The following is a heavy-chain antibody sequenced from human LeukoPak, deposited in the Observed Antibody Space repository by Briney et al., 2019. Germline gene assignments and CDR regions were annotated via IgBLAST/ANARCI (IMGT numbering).Heavy chain of an antibody. D-gene: IGHD3-10*01. J-gene: IGHJ4*02. Sequence: PGWSLRLSCEASGFSFSKHAMSWVRQAAGKGLEGVSAISGIGGSTYYPHPAKGRFPISRDNSKNTLYLQMISLRAEAKAVYYCAKDGSGSYLSPFDYWGQGTLVTVSS. CDR1: GFSFSKHA. CDR2: ISGIGGST. CDR3: AKDGSGSYLSPFDY. V-gene: IGHV3-23*01.